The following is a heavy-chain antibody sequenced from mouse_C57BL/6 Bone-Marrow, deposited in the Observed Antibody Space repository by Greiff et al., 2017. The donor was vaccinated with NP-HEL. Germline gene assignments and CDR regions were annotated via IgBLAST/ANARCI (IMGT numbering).Heavy chain of an antibody. Sequence: VQLQQSGPVLVKPGASVKMSCKASGYTFTDYYMNWVKQSHGKSLEWIGVINPYNGGTSYNQKFEGKATLTVDKSSSTAYMELNSLTSEDSAVYYCARGGLLLWYAMDYWGQGTSVTVSS. V-gene: IGHV1-19*01. CDR2: INPYNGGT. CDR1: GYTFTDYY. D-gene: IGHD2-1*01. CDR3: ARGGLLLWYAMDY. J-gene: IGHJ4*01.